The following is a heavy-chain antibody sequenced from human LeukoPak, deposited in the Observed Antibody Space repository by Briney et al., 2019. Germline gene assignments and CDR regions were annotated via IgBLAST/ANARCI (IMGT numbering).Heavy chain of an antibody. Sequence: GGSLRLSCAASGFTFSSYAMSWVRQAPGKGLEWVSAISGSGGSTYYADSVKGRFTISRDNSKNTLYLQMNSLRAEDTAVYYCAKGGIDHYDILTGYSDYWGQGTLVTVSS. D-gene: IGHD3-9*01. CDR3: AKGGIDHYDILTGYSDY. CDR1: GFTFSSYA. V-gene: IGHV3-23*01. J-gene: IGHJ4*02. CDR2: ISGSGGST.